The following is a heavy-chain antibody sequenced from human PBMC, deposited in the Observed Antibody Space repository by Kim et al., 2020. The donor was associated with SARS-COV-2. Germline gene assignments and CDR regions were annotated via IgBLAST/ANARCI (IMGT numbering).Heavy chain of an antibody. CDR1: GFTFSRYG. V-gene: IGHV3-23*01. Sequence: GGSLRLSCAASGFTFSRYGMSWVRQAPGRGLEWVSVVSGSGFDTYYVDSVKGRFTISRDNSKNTLFLQMDSLRAEDTAVYYCVKCFDAPVAPHFDYWGQGALVTVSS. D-gene: IGHD2-21*01. CDR2: VSGSGFDT. J-gene: IGHJ4*02. CDR3: VKCFDAPVAPHFDY.